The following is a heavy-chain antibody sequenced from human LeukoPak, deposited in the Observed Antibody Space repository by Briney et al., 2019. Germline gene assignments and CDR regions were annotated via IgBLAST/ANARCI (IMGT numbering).Heavy chain of an antibody. D-gene: IGHD3-10*01. V-gene: IGHV4-59*01. J-gene: IGHJ6*02. CDR1: GGSISSYY. Sequence: SETLSLTCTVSGGSISSYYWSWIRQPPGKGLEWIGYIYYSGSTNYNPSLKSRVTISVDTSKNQFSLKLSSVTAADTAVYYCARDHRSYYNEYYCYYYGMDVWGQGTTVTVSS. CDR2: IYYSGST. CDR3: ARDHRSYYNEYYCYYYGMDV.